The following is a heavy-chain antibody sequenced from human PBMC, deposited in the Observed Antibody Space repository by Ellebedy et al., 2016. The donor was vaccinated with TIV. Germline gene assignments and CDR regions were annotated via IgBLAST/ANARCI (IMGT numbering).Heavy chain of an antibody. V-gene: IGHV3-74*03. Sequence: GESLKISXAASGFPFSSHWMHWVRQAPGKGLVWVSRIKGDGSSTTYADSVKGRFTISRDNAKNTLLLQMNSLRAEDTGMYYCAREDYNDDGWYFDLWGRGTLVTVSA. CDR1: GFPFSSHW. J-gene: IGHJ2*01. CDR2: IKGDGSST. CDR3: AREDYNDDGWYFDL. D-gene: IGHD4/OR15-4a*01.